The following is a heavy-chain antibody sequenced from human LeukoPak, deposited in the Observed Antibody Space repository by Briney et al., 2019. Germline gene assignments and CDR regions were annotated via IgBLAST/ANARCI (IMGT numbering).Heavy chain of an antibody. Sequence: GGSLRLSCTASGFTFGDYAMSWVRQAPGKGLEWVGFIRSKAYGGTTEYAASVKGRFTILRDDSKSIAYLQMNSLKTEDTAVYYCTREGMSKLMATMDAFDIWGQGTMVTVSS. CDR1: GFTFGDYA. J-gene: IGHJ3*02. CDR2: IRSKAYGGTT. D-gene: IGHD5-24*01. V-gene: IGHV3-49*04. CDR3: TREGMSKLMATMDAFDI.